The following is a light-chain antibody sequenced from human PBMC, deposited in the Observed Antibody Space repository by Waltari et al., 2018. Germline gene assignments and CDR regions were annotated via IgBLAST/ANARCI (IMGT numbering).Light chain of an antibody. CDR3: QQYNDWPRT. CDR2: GAS. CDR1: QSVSSN. J-gene: IGKJ1*01. V-gene: IGKV3-15*01. Sequence: TLSQAPVPGSPGEQATLSWMASQSVSSNLAWYQQKPGQSPRLLIYGASTRATGIAARFSGSGSGTEFTLTISSLQSEDFALYYCQQYNDWPRTFGQGTKVEI.